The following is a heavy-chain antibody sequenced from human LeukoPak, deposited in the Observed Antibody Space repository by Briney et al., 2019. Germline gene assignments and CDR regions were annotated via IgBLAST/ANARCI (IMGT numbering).Heavy chain of an antibody. V-gene: IGHV4-59*01. CDR3: ARRCSGGSCYFDAFDI. J-gene: IGHJ3*02. Sequence: SETLSLTCTVYGGSFSDYYWSWIRQPPGKGLEWIGYIYYSGSTNFNPSLKSRVTISVDTSKDQFSLKLSSVTAADTAVYYCARRCSGGSCYFDAFDIWGQGTMVTVSS. CDR1: GGSFSDYY. D-gene: IGHD2-15*01. CDR2: IYYSGST.